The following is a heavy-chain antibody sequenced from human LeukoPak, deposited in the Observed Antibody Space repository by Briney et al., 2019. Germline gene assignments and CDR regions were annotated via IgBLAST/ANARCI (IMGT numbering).Heavy chain of an antibody. V-gene: IGHV3-23*01. CDR1: GFTFTSYA. Sequence: GGSLRLSCAASGFTFTSYAMSWVRQAPGKGLEWVSTITGTGDNTFYADSVKGRFTISRDNSKNTLYVQMNSLRAEDTAIYYCVKSAGRDGGNWGQGTLVTVSS. D-gene: IGHD1-26*01. CDR3: VKSAGRDGGN. J-gene: IGHJ4*02. CDR2: ITGTGDNT.